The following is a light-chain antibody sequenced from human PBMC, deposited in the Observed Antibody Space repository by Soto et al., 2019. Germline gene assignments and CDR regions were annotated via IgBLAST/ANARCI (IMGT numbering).Light chain of an antibody. V-gene: IGLV1-40*01. J-gene: IGLJ1*01. CDR3: QSYDTSLSVVYV. Sequence: QSVLTQPPSVSGAPGQRVTISCTGSSSNIGAGYDVHWYQQLPGTAPKLLIYGNSNRPSGVPDRFSGSKSGTSASLAITGLQAEDEADYYCQSYDTSLSVVYVFGTGTKVTV. CDR1: SSNIGAGYD. CDR2: GNS.